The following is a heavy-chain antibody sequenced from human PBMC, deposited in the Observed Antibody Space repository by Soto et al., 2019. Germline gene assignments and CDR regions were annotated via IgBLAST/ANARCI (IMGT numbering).Heavy chain of an antibody. CDR2: IDPSDSYT. Sequence: GESLKISCKGSGYSFNSYWISWERQMPGKGLEGKGRIDPSDSYTNYSPSCQGHVTISADKSTSTVYLQWSRLKPSDTAMYYCARHARADYGGNLDLGAAAFDIWGQGTMVTVSS. CDR3: ARHARADYGGNLDLGAAAFDI. CDR1: GYSFNSYW. J-gene: IGHJ3*02. V-gene: IGHV5-10-1*01. D-gene: IGHD4-17*01.